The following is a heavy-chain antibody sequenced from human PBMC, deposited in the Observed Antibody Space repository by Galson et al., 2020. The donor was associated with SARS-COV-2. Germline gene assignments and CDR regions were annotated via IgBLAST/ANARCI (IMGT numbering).Heavy chain of an antibody. CDR2: MSYDGSKK. CDR3: AKDSRELGGDYSGVDV. J-gene: IGHJ6*02. D-gene: IGHD3-16*01. CDR1: GFSFSNYG. V-gene: IGHV3-30*18. Sequence: QAGGSLRLSCAVSGFSFSNYGMHWVRQAPGKGLEWVAVMSYDGSKKYYADSVKGRVTISRDNSKNTVYLQMNSLSAEDTAVYRCAKDSRELGGDYSGVDVWGQGTTVTVSS.